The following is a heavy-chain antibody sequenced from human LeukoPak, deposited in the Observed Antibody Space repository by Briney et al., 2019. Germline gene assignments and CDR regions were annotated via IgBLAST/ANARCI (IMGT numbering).Heavy chain of an antibody. Sequence: SGGSLRLSCAASGFTFGIYNMNWVRQAPGEGLEWVSYISSSSSTIYYADSVRGRFTISRDNAKNSLYLQINSLRAEDTAVYYCAKDISGTYYNYDYWGQGTLVTVSS. J-gene: IGHJ4*02. CDR3: AKDISGTYYNYDY. CDR1: GFTFGIYN. V-gene: IGHV3-48*01. CDR2: ISSSSSTI. D-gene: IGHD3-10*01.